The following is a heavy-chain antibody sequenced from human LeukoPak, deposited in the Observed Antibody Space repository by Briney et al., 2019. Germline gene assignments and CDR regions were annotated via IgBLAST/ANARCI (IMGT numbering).Heavy chain of an antibody. D-gene: IGHD4-17*01. J-gene: IGHJ4*02. Sequence: GGSLRLSCAASGFTFSTYAMHWVRQAPGKGLEWVAVIWSDSTNKYYADSVRGRFTISRDNSKSTLYLQMSSLRAEDTAMYYCGRDRLTTVTTFHFDYWGQGTLVTVSS. CDR2: IWSDSTNK. CDR1: GFTFSTYA. CDR3: GRDRLTTVTTFHFDY. V-gene: IGHV3-33*01.